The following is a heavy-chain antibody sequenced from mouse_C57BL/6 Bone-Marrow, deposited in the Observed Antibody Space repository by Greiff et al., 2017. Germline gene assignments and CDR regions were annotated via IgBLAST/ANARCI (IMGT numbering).Heavy chain of an antibody. Sequence: EVKLQESEGGLVQPGSSMKLSCTASGFTFSDYYMAWVRQVPGKALEWLGFIRNKANGYTTEYSASVKGRFTISRDNSQSILYLQMNAMRAEDSATYYCARLLRYWYFDVWGTGTTVTVSS. J-gene: IGHJ1*03. CDR1: GFTFSDYY. D-gene: IGHD1-1*01. V-gene: IGHV7-3*01. CDR2: IRNKANGYTT. CDR3: ARLLRYWYFDV.